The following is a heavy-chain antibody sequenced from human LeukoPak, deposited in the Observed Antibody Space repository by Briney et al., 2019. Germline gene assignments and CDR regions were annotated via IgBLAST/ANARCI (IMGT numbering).Heavy chain of an antibody. D-gene: IGHD2-2*01. CDR3: AKDGRYCSSASCYLWYFDL. CDR2: IKQDGSEK. J-gene: IGHJ2*01. V-gene: IGHV3-7*03. CDR1: GFTFSSYW. Sequence: GGSLRLSCAASGFTFSSYWMSWVRQAPGKGLEWVANIKQDGSEKYYVDSVKGRFTISRDNSKNTLYLQMNSLRVEDTAVYYCAKDGRYCSSASCYLWYFDLWGRGTLVTVSS.